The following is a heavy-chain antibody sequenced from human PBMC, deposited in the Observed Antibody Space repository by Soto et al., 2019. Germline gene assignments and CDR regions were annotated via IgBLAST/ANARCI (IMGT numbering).Heavy chain of an antibody. J-gene: IGHJ4*02. Sequence: SVKVSCKASGYTFTFYYMHWVRQAPGQGLEWMGWINPNSGGTNYAQKFQGRFTMTRDTSISTAYMELSRLRSDDTAVYYCATWDVVVPAAMHYWGQGTLVTVSS. D-gene: IGHD2-2*01. CDR3: ATWDVVVPAAMHY. V-gene: IGHV1-2*02. CDR2: INPNSGGT. CDR1: GYTFTFYY.